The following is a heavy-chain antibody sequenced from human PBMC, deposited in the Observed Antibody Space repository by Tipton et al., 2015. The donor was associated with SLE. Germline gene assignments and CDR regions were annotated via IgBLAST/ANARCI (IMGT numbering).Heavy chain of an antibody. CDR3: AGAPSRGDQWLSPFDY. V-gene: IGHV4-34*01. D-gene: IGHD6-19*01. CDR1: GGSFSGYY. J-gene: IGHJ4*02. Sequence: TLSLTCAVYGGSFSGYYWSWIRQPPGKGLEWIGEINHSGSTNYNPSLKSRVTISVGTSKNQFSLKLSSVTAADAAVYYCAGAPSRGDQWLSPFDYWGQGILVTVSS. CDR2: INHSGST.